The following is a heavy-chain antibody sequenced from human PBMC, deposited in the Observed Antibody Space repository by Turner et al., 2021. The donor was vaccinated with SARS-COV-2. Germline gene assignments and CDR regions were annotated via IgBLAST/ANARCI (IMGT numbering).Heavy chain of an antibody. J-gene: IGHJ4*02. Sequence: QVQLVQSGAEAKKPGSSVKVSCRTSGGTFSSYDLSWVRQAPGQGLEWMGGIIPIFGTANYAQKFQGRVTITADESTSTAYMELSSLRSEDTAVYYCAKKTTHCSGGTCHEYFDYWGQGTLVTVSS. D-gene: IGHD2-15*01. CDR2: IIPIFGTA. CDR3: AKKTTHCSGGTCHEYFDY. V-gene: IGHV1-69*01. CDR1: GGTFSSYD.